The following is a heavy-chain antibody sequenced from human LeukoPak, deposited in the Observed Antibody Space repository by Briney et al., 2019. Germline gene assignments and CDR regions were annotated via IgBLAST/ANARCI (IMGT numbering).Heavy chain of an antibody. V-gene: IGHV3-7*01. Sequence: GGSLRLSCAASGFTFRSHWMSWVRQAPGKGLEWVANINEDGSEKYYVDSVKGRFTISRDNAKNTLYLQMNSLRAEDTAVYYCTRGGVDYWGQGTLVTVSS. J-gene: IGHJ4*02. CDR1: GFTFRSHW. D-gene: IGHD5-12*01. CDR3: TRGGVDY. CDR2: INEDGSEK.